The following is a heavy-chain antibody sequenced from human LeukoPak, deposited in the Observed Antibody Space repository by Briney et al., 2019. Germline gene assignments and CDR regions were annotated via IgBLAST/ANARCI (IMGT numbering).Heavy chain of an antibody. Sequence: ASVKVSCKASGYTFTSYYMHWVRQAPGQGLEWMGIINPSGGSTSYAQKFQGRVTMTRDTSISTAYMELSRLRSDDTAVYYCAREGYSSSWYARNSGPDYWGQGTLVTVSS. CDR1: GYTFTSYY. J-gene: IGHJ4*02. CDR3: AREGYSSSWYARNSGPDY. V-gene: IGHV1-46*01. D-gene: IGHD6-13*01. CDR2: INPSGGST.